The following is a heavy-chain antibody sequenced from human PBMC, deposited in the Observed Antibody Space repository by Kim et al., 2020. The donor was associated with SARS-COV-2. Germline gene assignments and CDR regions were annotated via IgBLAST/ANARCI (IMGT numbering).Heavy chain of an antibody. CDR1: GGTFSSYA. J-gene: IGHJ4*02. Sequence: SVKVSCKASGGTFSSYAISWVRQAPGQGLEWMGGIIPIFGTANYAQKFQGRVTITADESTSTAYMELSSLRSEDTAVYYCATPPRVATYYYDSSGYSPFDYWGQGTLVTVSS. V-gene: IGHV1-69*13. CDR2: IIPIFGTA. D-gene: IGHD3-22*01. CDR3: ATPPRVATYYYDSSGYSPFDY.